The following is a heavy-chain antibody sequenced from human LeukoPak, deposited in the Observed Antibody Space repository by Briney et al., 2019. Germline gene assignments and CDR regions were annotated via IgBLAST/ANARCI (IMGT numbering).Heavy chain of an antibody. D-gene: IGHD6-6*01. J-gene: IGHJ4*02. CDR2: IYYSGST. V-gene: IGHV4-59*01. CDR1: GGSISSYY. Sequence: PSETLSLTCTVSGGSISSYYWSWIRQPPGKGLEWIGYIYYSGSTNYNPSLKSRVTISVDTSKNQFSLKLSSVTAADTAVYYCASKRWEYGSSFDYWGQGTLVTVSS. CDR3: ASKRWEYGSSFDY.